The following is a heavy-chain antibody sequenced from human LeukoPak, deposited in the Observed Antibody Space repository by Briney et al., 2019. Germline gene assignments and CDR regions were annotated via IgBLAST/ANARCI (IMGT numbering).Heavy chain of an antibody. Sequence: GGSLRLSCAASGFTFSSYAMIWVRQAPGKGLEWVSAISGSGGSTYYADSVKGRFTISRDNSKNTLYLQMNSLRAEDTAVYYCAKDPSGILYSGYDWGSWDYWGQGTLVTVSS. CDR3: AKDPSGILYSGYDWGSWDY. J-gene: IGHJ4*02. CDR2: ISGSGGST. D-gene: IGHD5-12*01. V-gene: IGHV3-23*01. CDR1: GFTFSSYA.